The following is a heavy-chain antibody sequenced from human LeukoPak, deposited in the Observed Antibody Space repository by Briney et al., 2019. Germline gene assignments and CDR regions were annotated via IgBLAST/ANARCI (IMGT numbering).Heavy chain of an antibody. CDR3: ARANKIIGTTGRAFDI. J-gene: IGHJ3*02. D-gene: IGHD1-20*01. Sequence: ASVKVSCKASGGTFSTYAISWVRQAPGQRLEWMGGIIPVFRTANYAQKFQGRVTITADELTTTFYMEVSSLRSEDTAVYYCARANKIIGTTGRAFDIWGPGTMVTVSS. CDR1: GGTFSTYA. V-gene: IGHV1-69*01. CDR2: IIPVFRTA.